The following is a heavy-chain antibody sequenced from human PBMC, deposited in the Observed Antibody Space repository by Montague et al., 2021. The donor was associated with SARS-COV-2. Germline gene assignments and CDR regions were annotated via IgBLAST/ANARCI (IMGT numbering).Heavy chain of an antibody. CDR1: GKSYSPYHGSFNSYH. CDR3: ARRPAPLLHLGWSQSYYDYYGLDV. Sequence: SETLSLTCAVSGKSYSPYHGSFNSYHWSWIRQSQGKGLEWIGDIQRGDTKYNPSLKGRVTISVDTAQEQFFLTLTSVTAADTAVYYCARRPAPLLHLGWSQSYYDYYGLDVWGQGTTVVVS. CDR2: IQRGDT. D-gene: IGHD3/OR15-3a*01. J-gene: IGHJ6*02. V-gene: IGHV4-34*12.